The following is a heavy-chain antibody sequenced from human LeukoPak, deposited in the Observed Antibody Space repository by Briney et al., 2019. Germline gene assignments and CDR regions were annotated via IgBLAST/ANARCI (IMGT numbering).Heavy chain of an antibody. CDR3: ARYRVTFTMVRGVLYDAFDI. CDR2: INHSGST. D-gene: IGHD3-10*01. CDR1: GGSFSGYY. V-gene: IGHV4-34*01. Sequence: PSETLSLTCAVSGGSFSGYYWSWIRQPPGKGLEWIGEINHSGSTNYNPSLKSRVTISVDTSKNQFSLKLSSVTAADTAVYYCARYRVTFTMVRGVLYDAFDIWGQGTMVTVSS. J-gene: IGHJ3*02.